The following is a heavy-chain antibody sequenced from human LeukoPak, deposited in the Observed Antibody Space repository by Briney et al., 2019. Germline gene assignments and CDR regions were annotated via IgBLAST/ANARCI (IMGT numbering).Heavy chain of an antibody. CDR1: GGSISSGSYY. D-gene: IGHD6-19*01. CDR2: IYTSGST. J-gene: IGHJ5*02. CDR3: ARDSSGWYDDNWFDP. V-gene: IGHV4-61*02. Sequence: SQTLSLTCTVSGGSISSGSYYWSWIRQPAGKGLEWIGRIYTSGSTNYNPSLKSRVTISVDTSKNRLSLKLSSVTAADTAVYYCARDSSGWYDDNWFDPWGQGTLVTVSS.